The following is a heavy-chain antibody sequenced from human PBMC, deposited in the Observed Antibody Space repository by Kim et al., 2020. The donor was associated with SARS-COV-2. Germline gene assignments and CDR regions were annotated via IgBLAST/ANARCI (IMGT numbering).Heavy chain of an antibody. D-gene: IGHD3-10*01. Sequence: PSLKSRVTISVDTSKNQFSLKLSSVTAADTAVYYCASRTRITMVRGAPDYWGQGTLVTVSS. CDR3: ASRTRITMVRGAPDY. V-gene: IGHV4-39*01. J-gene: IGHJ4*02.